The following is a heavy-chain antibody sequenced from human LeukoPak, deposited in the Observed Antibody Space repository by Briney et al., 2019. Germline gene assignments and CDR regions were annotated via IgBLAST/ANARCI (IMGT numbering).Heavy chain of an antibody. D-gene: IGHD1-26*01. V-gene: IGHV4-30-4*08. J-gene: IGHJ4*02. Sequence: PSETLSLTCTVSGGSISSGDYYWSWIRQPPGKGLEWIGYIYYSGSTYYNPSLKSRVTISVDTSKNQFSLKLSSVTAADTAVYYCAREGGLLDFDYWGQGTLVTVSS. CDR1: GGSISSGDYY. CDR3: AREGGLLDFDY. CDR2: IYYSGST.